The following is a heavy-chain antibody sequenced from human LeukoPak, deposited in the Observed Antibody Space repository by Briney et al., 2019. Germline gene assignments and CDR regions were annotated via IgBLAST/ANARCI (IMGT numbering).Heavy chain of an antibody. D-gene: IGHD2-15*01. CDR3: AKDVMVAATRGYFDY. CDR2: ISYDGSNK. CDR1: GFTFSSYG. Sequence: GGSLRLSCAASGFTFSSYGMHWVRQAPGKGLEWVAVISYDGSNKYYADSVKGRFTTSRDNSKNTLYLQMNSLRAEDTAVYYCAKDVMVAATRGYFDYWGQGTLVTVSS. J-gene: IGHJ4*02. V-gene: IGHV3-30*18.